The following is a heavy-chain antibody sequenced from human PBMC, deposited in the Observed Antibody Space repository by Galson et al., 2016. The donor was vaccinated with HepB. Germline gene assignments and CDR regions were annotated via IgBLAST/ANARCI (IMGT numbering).Heavy chain of an antibody. CDR3: ATSLGPLTGQQKGHDYYYAMDV. J-gene: IGHJ6*02. V-gene: IGHV4-34*01. Sequence: SETLSLTCAVYGASFSSYYWRWVRQSPGKGLEWIGEINHGGSTNYNPSLKSRVTIDVDTSTNQFSLTLSSVTAADTAVYYCATSLGPLTGQQKGHDYYYAMDVWGQGTAVTSSS. CDR1: GASFSSYY. D-gene: IGHD3-9*01. CDR2: INHGGST.